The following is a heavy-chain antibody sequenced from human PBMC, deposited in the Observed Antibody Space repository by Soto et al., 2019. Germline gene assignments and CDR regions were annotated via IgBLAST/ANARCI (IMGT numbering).Heavy chain of an antibody. V-gene: IGHV1-69*06. J-gene: IGHJ5*02. CDR1: GVTFSSYA. CDR2: IIPIFGTA. CDR3: ARSPRLLEWLLSS. Sequence: SVKVSCKASGVTFSSYAISWVRQAPGQGLEWMGGIIPIFGTANYAQKFQGRVTITADKSTSTAYMELSSLRSEDTAVYYCARSPRLLEWLLSSWGQGTLVTVSS. D-gene: IGHD3-3*01.